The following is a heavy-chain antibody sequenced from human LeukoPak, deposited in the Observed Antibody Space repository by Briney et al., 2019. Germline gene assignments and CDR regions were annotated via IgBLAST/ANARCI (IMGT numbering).Heavy chain of an antibody. D-gene: IGHD6-19*01. V-gene: IGHV6-1*01. CDR3: GRATRDGWKAVDY. J-gene: IGHJ4*02. Sequence: SQTLSLTCAISGDSVSSNGATWNWIRQSPSRGLEWLGRTYYRSKWYNDYAVSVKSRITINPDTSKNQFSLQLNSVTPEDTAVYYCGRATRDGWKAVDYWGQGTLVTVSS. CDR2: TYYRSKWYN. CDR1: GDSVSSNGAT.